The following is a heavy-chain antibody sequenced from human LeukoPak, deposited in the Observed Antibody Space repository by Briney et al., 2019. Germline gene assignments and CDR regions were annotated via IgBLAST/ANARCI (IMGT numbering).Heavy chain of an antibody. CDR2: ISAYNGNT. CDR3: ARDVGYYYDSSGYYYPYPDFDY. Sequence: ASVKVSCKASGYTITSYGISWVRQAPGQGLEWMGWISAYNGNTNYAQKLQGRVTMTTDTSTSTAYMELRSLRSDDTAVYYCARDVGYYYDSSGYYYPYPDFDYWGQGTLVTVSS. V-gene: IGHV1-18*01. J-gene: IGHJ4*02. CDR1: GYTITSYG. D-gene: IGHD3-22*01.